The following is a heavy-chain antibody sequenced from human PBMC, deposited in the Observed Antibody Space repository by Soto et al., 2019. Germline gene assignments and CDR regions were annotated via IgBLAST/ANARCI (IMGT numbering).Heavy chain of an antibody. V-gene: IGHV1-18*01. J-gene: IGHJ1*01. Sequence: ASVKASCKASGDTFTSYGISWVRQAPGQGLEWMGWISAYNGNTNYAQKLQGRVTMTTDTSTSTAYMELRSLRSDDTAVYYCARGGYSYGYGYFQHWGQGTLLTVSS. CDR1: GDTFTSYG. D-gene: IGHD5-18*01. CDR3: ARGGYSYGYGYFQH. CDR2: ISAYNGNT.